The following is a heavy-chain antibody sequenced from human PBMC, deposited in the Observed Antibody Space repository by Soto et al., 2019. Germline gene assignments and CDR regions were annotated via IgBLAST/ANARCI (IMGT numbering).Heavy chain of an antibody. J-gene: IGHJ6*02. CDR2: ISFDGSNK. V-gene: IGHV3-30*18. D-gene: IGHD6-25*01. CDR3: AKDRRPNYCYGMDV. Sequence: QVQLVESRGGVVQPGRSLRLSCAASGFTFSRYGMHWVRQAPGKGLEWVAVISFDGSNKYYADSVKGRFTISRDNSKNTLSLQMNSLIAEDTAVYYCAKDRRPNYCYGMDVWGLGTTVTVSS. CDR1: GFTFSRYG.